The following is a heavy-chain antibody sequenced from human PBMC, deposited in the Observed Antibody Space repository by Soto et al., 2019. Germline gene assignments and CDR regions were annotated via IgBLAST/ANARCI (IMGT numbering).Heavy chain of an antibody. J-gene: IGHJ4*02. CDR2: FSLSGTT. V-gene: IGHV4-4*07. Sequence: QVQLQESGPGLMKPSETLSLTCSVSGASIAGSSYWSWIRQPAGKGLAWIGRFSLSGTTNYSPSLRSRVTMSADASKNQFSLRLTSVTAADTALYYCARGMTPPGAPAWYYFDSWGQGTLVTVSS. D-gene: IGHD2-8*02. CDR3: ARGMTPPGAPAWYYFDS. CDR1: GASIAGSSY.